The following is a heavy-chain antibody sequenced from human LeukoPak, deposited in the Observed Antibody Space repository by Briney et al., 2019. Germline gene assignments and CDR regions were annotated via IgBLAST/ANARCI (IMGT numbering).Heavy chain of an antibody. CDR3: ASAQDDLAFGSGSYYFDY. V-gene: IGHV3-48*02. CDR2: ISSSSSAI. Sequence: GGSLRLSCAASGFTLSSYSMNWVRQAPGKGLEWVSCISSSSSAIYHADSVKGRFTIPRDNAKNSLYLQMNSLRDEDTAVYYCASAQDDLAFGSGSYYFDYWGQGTLVTVSS. CDR1: GFTLSSYS. D-gene: IGHD3-10*01. J-gene: IGHJ4*02.